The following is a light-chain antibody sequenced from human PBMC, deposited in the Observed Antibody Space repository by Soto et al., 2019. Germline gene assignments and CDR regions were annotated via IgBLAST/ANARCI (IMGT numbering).Light chain of an antibody. V-gene: IGKV2-30*01. CDR1: ESVLYRDGNSY. CDR2: KVS. Sequence: DVVMTQSPLSLPVTLGQSASVSCRSSESVLYRDGNSYLSWFQQRPGQSQRRLIYKVSNRDSGVPDRFSGSGSDTDFTLKISRVEAEDVGVYYCMQGTYWPYTFGPGTQLEIK. J-gene: IGKJ2*01. CDR3: MQGTYWPYT.